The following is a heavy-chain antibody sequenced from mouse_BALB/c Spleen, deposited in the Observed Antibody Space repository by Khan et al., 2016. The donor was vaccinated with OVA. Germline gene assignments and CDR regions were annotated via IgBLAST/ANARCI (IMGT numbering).Heavy chain of an antibody. CDR3: ARKNYYGYAMDY. CDR2: ISYGGST. J-gene: IGHJ4*01. CDR1: GYSITSDYA. V-gene: IGHV3-2*02. Sequence: EVQLQESGPGLVKPSQSLSLTCTVTGYSITSDYAWDWIRQFPGNKLVWMGYISYGGSTSYNPSLKSRISITRDTSKNQFFLQLNSVTTEDTATYYCARKNYYGYAMDYWGQGTSVTVSS. D-gene: IGHD1-1*01.